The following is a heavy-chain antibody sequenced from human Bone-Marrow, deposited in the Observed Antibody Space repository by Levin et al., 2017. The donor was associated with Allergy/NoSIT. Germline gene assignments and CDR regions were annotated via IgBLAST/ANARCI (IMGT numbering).Heavy chain of an antibody. J-gene: IGHJ5*02. V-gene: IGHV3-48*01. D-gene: IGHD4-17*01. CDR1: GFTFSNFA. CDR2: ISSSSTTI. Sequence: GGSLRLSCVASGFTFSNFAMNWVRQAPGKGPEWLSYISSSSTTIHYADSVKGRFSASRDNAKNSLFLQMNSLRAEDTAVYYCARKFYGDYDFAPWGQGTLVIVSS. CDR3: ARKFYGDYDFAP.